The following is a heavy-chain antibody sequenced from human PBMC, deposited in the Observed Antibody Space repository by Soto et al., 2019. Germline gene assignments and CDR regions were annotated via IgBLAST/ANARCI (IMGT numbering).Heavy chain of an antibody. CDR2: INPSDGST. CDR1: GYTFTSYY. CDR3: ARDLPYYYDSASYRMNFYWFDP. D-gene: IGHD3-10*01. J-gene: IGHJ5*02. Sequence: QVQLVQSGAEVKKPGASVKVSCKASGYTFTSYYMHWVRQAPGQGLEWVGIINPSDGSTNYAEKFQGRVTMARDKSTSTVSMELTSLRSEETAVYYCARDLPYYYDSASYRMNFYWFDPWGQGTVVSVSS. V-gene: IGHV1-46*01.